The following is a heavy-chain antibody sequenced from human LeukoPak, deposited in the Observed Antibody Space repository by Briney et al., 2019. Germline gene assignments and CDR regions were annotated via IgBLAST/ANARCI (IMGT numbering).Heavy chain of an antibody. V-gene: IGHV3-30*18. J-gene: IGHJ4*02. D-gene: IGHD3-22*01. CDR2: ISYDGSNK. Sequence: GGSLRLSCAASGFTFSSYGMHWVRQAPGKGLEWVAVISYDGSNKYYAGSVKGRFTISRDNSKNTLYLQMNSLRAEDTAVYYCAKSDGVDYDSSGYPDYWGQGTLVTVSS. CDR3: AKSDGVDYDSSGYPDY. CDR1: GFTFSSYG.